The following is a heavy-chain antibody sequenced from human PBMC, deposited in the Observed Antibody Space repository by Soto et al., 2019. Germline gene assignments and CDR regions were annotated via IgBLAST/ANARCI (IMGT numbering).Heavy chain of an antibody. CDR3: AREGSGYSYGYYYYYGMDV. CDR1: GYTFTSYY. D-gene: IGHD5-18*01. CDR2: INPSGGST. Sequence: ASVKVSCKASGYTFTSYYMHWVRQAPGQGLEWMGIINPSGGSTNYAQKFQGRVTITADKSTSTAYMELSSLRSEDTAVYYCAREGSGYSYGYYYYYGMDVWGQGTTVTVSS. J-gene: IGHJ6*02. V-gene: IGHV1-46*01.